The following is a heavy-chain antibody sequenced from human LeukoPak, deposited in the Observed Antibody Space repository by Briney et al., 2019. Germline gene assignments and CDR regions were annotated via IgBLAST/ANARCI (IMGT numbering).Heavy chain of an antibody. D-gene: IGHD2-8*01. CDR1: GFTVSSNY. CDR2: IYSGGST. CDR3: ASLGNDLTFDY. V-gene: IGHV3-53*01. J-gene: IGHJ4*02. Sequence: GGSLRLSCAASGFTVSSNYMSWVRQAPGKGLEWVSVIYSGGSTYYADSVKGRFTISRDNSKNTLYLQMNSLRAEDTAVYYCASLGNDLTFDYWGQGTLVTVSS.